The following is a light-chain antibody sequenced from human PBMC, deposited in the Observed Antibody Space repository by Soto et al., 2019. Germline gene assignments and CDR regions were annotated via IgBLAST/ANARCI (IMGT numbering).Light chain of an antibody. V-gene: IGLV2-23*02. CDR1: TSDVGTYNL. J-gene: IGLJ2*01. CDR2: EVT. CDR3: SSYAGGNTAV. Sequence: QSAPTQPASVSGSPGQSITISCTGTTSDVGTYNLVSWYQQHPDKAPKLMIYEVTKRPSGVSNRFSGSKSGNTASLTISGLQGDDEADYYCSSYAGGNTAVFGGGTKVTVL.